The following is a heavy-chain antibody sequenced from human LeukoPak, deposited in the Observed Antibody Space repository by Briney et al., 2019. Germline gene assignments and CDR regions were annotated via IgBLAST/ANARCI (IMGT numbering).Heavy chain of an antibody. Sequence: GGSLRLSCAASGFTFSNYAMNWVRQAPGKGLESVSGMSGSGGSTYYSDSVKGRFTISTDTSKNTLYLQMNSLRAEHTAVYYCAKRSGIIPYSFDYWGQGTLVTVSS. CDR3: AKRSGIIPYSFDY. V-gene: IGHV3-23*01. J-gene: IGHJ4*02. CDR2: MSGSGGST. D-gene: IGHD3-3*01. CDR1: GFTFSNYA.